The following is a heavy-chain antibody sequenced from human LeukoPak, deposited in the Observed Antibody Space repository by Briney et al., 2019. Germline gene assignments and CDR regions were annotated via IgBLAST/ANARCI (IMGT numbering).Heavy chain of an antibody. CDR3: AKSFWWFGEFSPFDY. Sequence: GGSLRLSCAASGFIFSSYGMSWVRQAPGKGLEWVSTIKGTGLTTYYADSMKGRFTISRDNAKNSLYLQMNSLRAEDTAVYYCAKSFWWFGEFSPFDYWGQGTLVTVSS. CDR1: GFIFSSYG. V-gene: IGHV3-48*04. D-gene: IGHD3-10*01. CDR2: IKGTGLTT. J-gene: IGHJ4*02.